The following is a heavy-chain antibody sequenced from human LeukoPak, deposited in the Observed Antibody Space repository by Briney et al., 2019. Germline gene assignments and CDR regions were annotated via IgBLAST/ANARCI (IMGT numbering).Heavy chain of an antibody. CDR2: IWYDGSNK. V-gene: IGHV3-33*01. CDR1: GFTFSNYG. Sequence: SGGSLRLSCAASGFTFSNYGMHWVRQAPGKGPEWVAVIWYDGSNKYYADSVKGRFTISRDNSKNTLYLQMNSLRAEDTAVYYCAGNYGPYYFDYWGQGTLVTVSS. CDR3: AGNYGPYYFDY. D-gene: IGHD3-10*01. J-gene: IGHJ4*02.